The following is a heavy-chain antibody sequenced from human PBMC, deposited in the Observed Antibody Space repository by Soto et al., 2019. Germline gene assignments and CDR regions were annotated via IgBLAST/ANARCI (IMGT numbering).Heavy chain of an antibody. D-gene: IGHD6-6*01. CDR3: ARGRDGDY. Sequence: QVHLMQSGAEVKKPGASVKVSCKGSGYAFTTYGITWVRQAPGQGLEWMGWIRAHNGKTDYAQKPQARNNVTRDTSTSTAYMELRSLRSDDTAVYYCARGRDGDYWGQGALVTLSS. CDR1: GYAFTTYG. J-gene: IGHJ4*02. V-gene: IGHV1-18*01. CDR2: IRAHNGKT.